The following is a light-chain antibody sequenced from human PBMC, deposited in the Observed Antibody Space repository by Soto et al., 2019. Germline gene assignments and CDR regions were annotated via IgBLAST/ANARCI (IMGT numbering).Light chain of an antibody. CDR2: RAS. CDR1: QSVSSN. V-gene: IGKV3-15*01. J-gene: IGKJ1*01. CDR3: QQYNNWPRA. Sequence: EIVMTQSPDTLSVSPGERATLSCRASQSVSSNLAWYQQKPGQAPRLLIYRASTRATGVPARFSGSGSGTEFTLTISSLQSEDFAVYYCQQYNNWPRAFGQGTKVDI.